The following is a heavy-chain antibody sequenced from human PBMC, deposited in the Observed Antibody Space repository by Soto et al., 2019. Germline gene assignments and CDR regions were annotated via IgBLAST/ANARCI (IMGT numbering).Heavy chain of an antibody. CDR1: GYTFTSYD. CDR2: MNPNSGNT. Sequence: ASVKVSCKASGYTFTSYDINWVRQATGQGLEWMGWMNPNSGNTGYAQKFQGRVTMTRNTSISTAYMELSSLRSEDTAVYYCARYWSYYDFWSGPRNHRNYYYYMDVWGKGTTVTVSS. V-gene: IGHV1-8*01. J-gene: IGHJ6*03. D-gene: IGHD3-3*01. CDR3: ARYWSYYDFWSGPRNHRNYYYYMDV.